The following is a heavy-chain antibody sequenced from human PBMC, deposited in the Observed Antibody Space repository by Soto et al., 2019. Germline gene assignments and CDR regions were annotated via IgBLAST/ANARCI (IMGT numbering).Heavy chain of an antibody. Sequence: GGSLRLSCAASGFTFSDYGMSWIRQAPGKGLEWVSSISSSSSYIYYADSVKGRFTISRDNAKNSLYLQMNSLRAEDTAVYYCARDLWVESVDSGYEAPSDYWGQGTLVTVSS. CDR1: GFTFSDYG. CDR2: ISSSSSYI. V-gene: IGHV3-21*01. CDR3: ARDLWVESVDSGYEAPSDY. J-gene: IGHJ4*02. D-gene: IGHD5-12*01.